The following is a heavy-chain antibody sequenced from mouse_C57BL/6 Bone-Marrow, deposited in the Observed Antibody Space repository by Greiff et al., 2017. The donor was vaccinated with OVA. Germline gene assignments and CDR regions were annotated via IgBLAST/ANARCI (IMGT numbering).Heavy chain of an antibody. Sequence: EVKLVESGGGLVKPGGSLKLSCAASGFTFSSYAMSWVRQTPEKRLEWVATISDGGSYTYYPDNVKGRFTISRDNAKNNLYLQMSHLNSEDTAMYYCASPSYYYGSSYDAMDYWGQGTSVTVSS. CDR1: GFTFSSYA. D-gene: IGHD1-1*01. CDR2: ISDGGSYT. V-gene: IGHV5-4*03. J-gene: IGHJ4*01. CDR3: ASPSYYYGSSYDAMDY.